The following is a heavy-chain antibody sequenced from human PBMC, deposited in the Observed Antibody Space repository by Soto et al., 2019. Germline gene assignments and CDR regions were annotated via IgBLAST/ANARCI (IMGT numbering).Heavy chain of an antibody. Sequence: KPSETLSLTCTVSGDSISSYYWNWIRQPPGKGLEWIGYIYYTGSTNYNPSLKSRVTISLDTSKNQFSLKLTSVTAADTAAYYCARLVSQAWIDPWGQGTLVTVSS. J-gene: IGHJ5*02. D-gene: IGHD2-2*01. CDR2: IYYTGST. CDR1: GDSISSYY. CDR3: ARLVSQAWIDP. V-gene: IGHV4-59*01.